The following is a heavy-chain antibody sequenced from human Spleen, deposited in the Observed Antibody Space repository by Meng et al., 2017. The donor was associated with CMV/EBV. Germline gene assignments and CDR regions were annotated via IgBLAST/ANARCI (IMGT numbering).Heavy chain of an antibody. J-gene: IGHJ4*02. CDR3: ATLGFWGDYFDH. Sequence: ASVKVSCKASGYTFTDYYMHWVRQAPGQGLEWMGWINPNTGGTNYAQKFHDRVTMTTDTTSSTAYMELRSLRSDDTAVYYCATLGFWGDYFDHWGQGTLVTVSS. V-gene: IGHV1-2*02. CDR2: INPNTGGT. D-gene: IGHD3-16*01. CDR1: GYTFTDYY.